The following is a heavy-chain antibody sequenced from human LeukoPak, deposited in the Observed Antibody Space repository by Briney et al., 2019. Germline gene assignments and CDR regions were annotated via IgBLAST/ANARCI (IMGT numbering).Heavy chain of an antibody. Sequence: GGSLRLSCAASGFTFSSYWMSWVRQAPGQGLEWVANIKQDGSEKYYVDSVKGRFTIPRDNAKNSLYLQMTSLRAEDTAVYYCAREIRYDPRIAAAGTDAFDIWGQGTMVTVSS. V-gene: IGHV3-7*01. D-gene: IGHD6-13*01. CDR1: GFTFSSYW. CDR2: IKQDGSEK. J-gene: IGHJ3*02. CDR3: AREIRYDPRIAAAGTDAFDI.